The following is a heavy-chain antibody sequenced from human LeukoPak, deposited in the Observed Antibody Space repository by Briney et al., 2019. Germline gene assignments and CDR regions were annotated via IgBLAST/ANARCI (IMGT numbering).Heavy chain of an antibody. J-gene: IGHJ4*02. V-gene: IGHV3-7*01. CDR1: GFSFSTYW. D-gene: IGHD3-16*01. Sequence: PGESLRLSCAASGFSFSTYWMSWVRQAPGKGLEWVANIKQDGSDIYYVDSVKGRFIISRDNAKNSLYLQMSSLRAEDTAVYYCKRGGRLHPQSPYWGQGTLVTVSS. CDR3: KRGGRLHPQSPY. CDR2: IKQDGSDI.